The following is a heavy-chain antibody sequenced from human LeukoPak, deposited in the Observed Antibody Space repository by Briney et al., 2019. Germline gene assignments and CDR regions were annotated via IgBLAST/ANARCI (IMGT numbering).Heavy chain of an antibody. CDR1: GFTFSIYA. CDR3: ANPVSTVVVIAATGDDVFDL. V-gene: IGHV3-23*01. Sequence: GGSLRLSCAASGFTFSIYAMSWVRQAPGKGLEWVSAITSGGDSTYYADSVKGRFTISRDNSKNTLYLQMNSLRAEDTAVYCCANPVSTVVVIAATGDDVFDLWGQGTMVTVSS. D-gene: IGHD2-15*01. J-gene: IGHJ3*01. CDR2: ITSGGDST.